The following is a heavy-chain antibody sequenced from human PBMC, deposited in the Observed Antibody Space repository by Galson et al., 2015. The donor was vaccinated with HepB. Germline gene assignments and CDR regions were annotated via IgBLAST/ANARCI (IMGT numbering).Heavy chain of an antibody. CDR1: GGSISSGGYY. D-gene: IGHD1-26*01. J-gene: IGHJ4*02. CDR2: IYYSGST. CDR3: ARDSGSYPPGFDY. V-gene: IGHV4-31*03. Sequence: LSLTCTVSGGSISSGGYYWSWIRQHPGKGLEWIGYIYYSGSTYYNPSLKSRVTISVDTSKNQFSLKLSSVTAADTAVYYCARDSGSYPPGFDYWGQGTLVTVSS.